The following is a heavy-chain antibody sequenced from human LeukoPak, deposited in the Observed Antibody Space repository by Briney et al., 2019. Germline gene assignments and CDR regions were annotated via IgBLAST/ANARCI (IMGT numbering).Heavy chain of an antibody. D-gene: IGHD5-12*01. CDR2: IYHSGST. CDR3: ARSGSGHSGYDRWFDP. CDR1: GGSISSSNW. Sequence: SGTLSLTCAVSGGSISSSNWWSWVRQPPGKGLEWIGEIYHSGSTNYNPSLKSRVTISVDKSKNQFSLKLSSVTAADTAVYYCARSGSGHSGYDRWFDPWGQGTLVTVSS. V-gene: IGHV4-4*02. J-gene: IGHJ5*02.